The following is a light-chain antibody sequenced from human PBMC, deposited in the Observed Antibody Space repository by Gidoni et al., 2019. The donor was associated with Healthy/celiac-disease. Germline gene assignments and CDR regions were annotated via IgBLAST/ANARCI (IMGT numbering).Light chain of an antibody. V-gene: IGKV4-1*01. CDR3: QQYYSTPPT. CDR2: CAS. CDR1: QSVLYSSNNKNY. J-gene: IGKJ2*01. Sequence: DIVMTQSPDSLSVSLGERATINCKSSQSVLYSSNNKNYLAWYQQKPGQHPKLLIYCASTRESGVPDRFSGSGSGTDFTLTISSLQAEDVAVYYCQQYYSTPPTFGQGTKLEIK.